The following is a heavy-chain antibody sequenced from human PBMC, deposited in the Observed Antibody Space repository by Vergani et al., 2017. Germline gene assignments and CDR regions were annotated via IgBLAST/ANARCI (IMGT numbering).Heavy chain of an antibody. CDR1: GFTFSSYG. D-gene: IGHD6-19*01. J-gene: IGHJ2*01. Sequence: QVQLVESGGGVVQPGRSLRLSCAASGFTFSSYGIHWVRQAPGKGLEWVAVIWYDGSNKYYADSVKGRFTISRDNSKNTLYLQMNSLRAEDTAVYYCARSFIAVADPTGWYFDLWGRGTLVTVSS. CDR2: IWYDGSNK. CDR3: ARSFIAVADPTGWYFDL. V-gene: IGHV3-33*01.